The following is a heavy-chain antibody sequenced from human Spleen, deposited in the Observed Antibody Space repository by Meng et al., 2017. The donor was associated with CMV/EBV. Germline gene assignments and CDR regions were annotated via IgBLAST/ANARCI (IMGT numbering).Heavy chain of an antibody. V-gene: IGHV3-23*01. CDR1: GFTFSNYA. Sequence: SGFTFSNYAMSWVRQAPGKGLEWVSDTSGSGDNTYYADSVKGRFTISRDNSKNTLYLQMNSLRAEDTAVYYCAKAFYGDNSHTFDYWGQGTLVTVSS. J-gene: IGHJ4*02. D-gene: IGHD4-17*01. CDR3: AKAFYGDNSHTFDY. CDR2: TSGSGDNT.